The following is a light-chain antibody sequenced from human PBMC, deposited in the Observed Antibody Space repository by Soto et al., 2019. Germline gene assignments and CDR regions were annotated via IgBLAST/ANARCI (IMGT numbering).Light chain of an antibody. CDR3: QTWGTGLLV. V-gene: IGLV4-69*01. CDR1: SGHSTYA. Sequence: QPVLTQSPSASASLGASVKLTCTLSSGHSTYAIAWHQQQPEKGPRYLMSLYSDGRHTKGDGSPDRFSGSSSGTERYLTISSLQSEDEADYYCQTWGTGLLVFGGGTKLTVL. J-gene: IGLJ2*01. CDR2: LYSDGRH.